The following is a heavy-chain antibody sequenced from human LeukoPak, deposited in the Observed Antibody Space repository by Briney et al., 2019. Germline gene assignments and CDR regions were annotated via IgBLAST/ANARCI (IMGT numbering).Heavy chain of an antibody. CDR1: GYTFTSYY. CDR2: INPSGGST. D-gene: IGHD4-17*01. J-gene: IGHJ4*02. V-gene: IGHV1-46*01. CDR3: ASLTTSEAY. Sequence: ASVKVSCKASGYTFTSYYMHGVRQAPGQGLEWMGIINPSGGSTSYAQKFQGRVTMTRDMPTSTVYMELSSLRSEDTAVYYCASLTTSEAYWGQGTLVTVSS.